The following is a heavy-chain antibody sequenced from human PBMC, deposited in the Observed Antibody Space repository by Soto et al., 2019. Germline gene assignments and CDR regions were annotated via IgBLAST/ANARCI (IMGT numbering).Heavy chain of an antibody. J-gene: IGHJ6*03. CDR1: GFTFSSYA. CDR2: ISSNGGST. CDR3: ASTRNNYYYYMDV. V-gene: IGHV3-64*01. Sequence: EVQLVESGGGLVQPGGSLRLSCAASGFTFSSYAMHWVRQAPGKGLEYVSAISSNGGSTYYANSVKGRFTISRDNSKNTLYLQMGSLRAEDMAVYYCASTRNNYYYYMDVWGKGTTVTVSS.